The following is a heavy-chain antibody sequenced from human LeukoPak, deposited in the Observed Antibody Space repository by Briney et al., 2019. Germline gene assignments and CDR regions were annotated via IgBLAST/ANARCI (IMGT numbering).Heavy chain of an antibody. CDR3: ARGDSGYDWNYFDY. V-gene: IGHV1-69*04. D-gene: IGHD5-12*01. CDR2: IIPILGIA. Sequence: ASVKVSCKASGYTFTGYYMHWERQAPGQGLEWMGRIIPILGIANYAQKFQGRVTITADKSTSTAYMELSSLRSEDTAVYYCARGDSGYDWNYFDYWGQGTLVTVSS. J-gene: IGHJ4*02. CDR1: GYTFTGYY.